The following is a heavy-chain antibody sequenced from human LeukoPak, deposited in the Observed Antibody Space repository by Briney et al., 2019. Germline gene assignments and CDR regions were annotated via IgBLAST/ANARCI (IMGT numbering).Heavy chain of an antibody. V-gene: IGHV3-23*01. D-gene: IGHD6-19*01. Sequence: GGSLRLSCAASGIVFSNTAMNWARQSPGRGLEWVSAISGGGERTFYADSVKGRFTISRDNSKNMVYLQMNSLRADDTAIYYCGKDGVRYSSGPEFDPRGQGALVTVSS. CDR1: GIVFSNTA. CDR2: ISGGGERT. J-gene: IGHJ5*02. CDR3: GKDGVRYSSGPEFDP.